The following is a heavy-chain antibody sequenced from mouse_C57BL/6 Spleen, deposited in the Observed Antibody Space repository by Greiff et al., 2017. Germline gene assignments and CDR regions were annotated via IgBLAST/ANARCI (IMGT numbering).Heavy chain of an antibody. CDR2: INYDGSST. CDR1: GFTFSDYY. CDR3: ARVRANWGYWYFDV. Sequence: EVKVEESEGGLVQPGSSMKLSCTASGFTFSDYYMAWVRQVPEKGLEWVANINYDGSSTYYLDSLKSRFIISRDNAKNILYLQMSSLKSEDTATYYCARVRANWGYWYFDVWGTGTTVTVSS. D-gene: IGHD4-1*01. V-gene: IGHV5-16*01. J-gene: IGHJ1*03.